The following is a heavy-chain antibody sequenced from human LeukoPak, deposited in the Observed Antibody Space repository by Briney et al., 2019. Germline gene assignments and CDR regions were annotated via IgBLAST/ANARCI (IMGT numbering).Heavy chain of an antibody. D-gene: IGHD5-24*01. CDR3: ASKDYNYLAFDF. Sequence: PSETLSLTRAVSGVSISRSNWWSWVRQTPGKGLEWLGEIYHSGSTNYNPSLKSRLTISVDQSKNQFSLKLSSATAADTAVYYCASKDYNYLAFDFWGQGTLVTVSS. CDR2: IYHSGST. CDR1: GVSISRSNW. V-gene: IGHV4-4*02. J-gene: IGHJ4*02.